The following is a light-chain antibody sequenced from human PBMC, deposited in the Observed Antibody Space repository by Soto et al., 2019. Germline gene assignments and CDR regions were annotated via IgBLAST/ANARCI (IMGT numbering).Light chain of an antibody. Sequence: ALTQPASVSGSPGQSITISCTGTSSDVGGYNYVSWYQQHPGKAPKLMIYDVSNRPSGVSNRFSGSKSGNTASLTIAGLQAEDEADYYCSSYTSSILFGGGTKLTVL. V-gene: IGLV2-14*01. CDR3: SSYTSSIL. CDR2: DVS. J-gene: IGLJ2*01. CDR1: SSDVGGYNY.